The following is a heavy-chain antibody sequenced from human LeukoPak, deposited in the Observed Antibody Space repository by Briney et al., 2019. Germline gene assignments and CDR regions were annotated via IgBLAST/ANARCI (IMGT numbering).Heavy chain of an antibody. D-gene: IGHD3-22*01. V-gene: IGHV3-33*01. Sequence: GGSLRLSCAASGFTFRSYGMHWVRQAPGKGLEWVAVIWYDGSKKYYADSVKGRFTISRDNSKNTLYLQMNSLRAEDTAVYYCARGIYESSGSLDYWGQGTLVTVSS. CDR1: GFTFRSYG. J-gene: IGHJ4*02. CDR3: ARGIYESSGSLDY. CDR2: IWYDGSKK.